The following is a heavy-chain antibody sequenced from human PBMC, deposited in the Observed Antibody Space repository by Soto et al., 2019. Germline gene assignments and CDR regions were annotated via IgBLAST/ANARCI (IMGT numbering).Heavy chain of an antibody. Sequence: PSETLSLTCAVYGGSFSGYYWSWIRQPPGKGLEWIGEINHSGSTNYNPSLKSRVTISVDTSKNQFSLKLSSVTAADTAVHYFASRFRVGASWGQGTMVTVSS. CDR1: GGSFSGYY. CDR3: ASRFRVGAS. V-gene: IGHV4-34*01. J-gene: IGHJ3*01. D-gene: IGHD1-26*01. CDR2: INHSGST.